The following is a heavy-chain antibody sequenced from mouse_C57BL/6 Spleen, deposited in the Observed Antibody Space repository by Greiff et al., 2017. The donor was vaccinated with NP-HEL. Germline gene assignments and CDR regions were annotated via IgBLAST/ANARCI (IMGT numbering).Heavy chain of an antibody. CDR3: ARGYYGSSPAWFAY. D-gene: IGHD1-1*01. V-gene: IGHV1-61*01. Sequence: QVQLQQPGAELVRPGSSVKLSCKASGYTFTSYWMDWVKQRPGQGLEWIGNIYPSDSETHYNQKFKDKATLTVDKSSSTAYMQLSSLPSEDSAVYYCARGYYGSSPAWFAYWGQGTLVTVSA. CDR1: GYTFTSYW. CDR2: IYPSDSET. J-gene: IGHJ3*01.